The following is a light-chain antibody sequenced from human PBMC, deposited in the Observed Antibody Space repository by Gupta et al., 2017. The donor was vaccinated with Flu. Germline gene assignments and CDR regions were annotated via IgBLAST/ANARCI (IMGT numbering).Light chain of an antibody. CDR2: SNN. CDR3: AAWDDSLNGYV. V-gene: IGLV1-44*01. Sequence: QSVLPQPPSASGTPGQRVTLPCSGSSSNIGSNTVNWYQQLPGTAPKLLIYSNNQRPSGVPDRFSGSKSGTSASLAISGLQSEDEADYYCAAWDDSLNGYVFGTGTKVTVL. CDR1: SSNIGSNT. J-gene: IGLJ1*01.